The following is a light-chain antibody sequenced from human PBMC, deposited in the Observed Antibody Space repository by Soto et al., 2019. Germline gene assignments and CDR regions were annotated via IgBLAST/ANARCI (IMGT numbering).Light chain of an antibody. V-gene: IGKV1-5*01. Sequence: DIQFTQSPSTLSASVGDRATITCRASQTVSSRLAWYQQKPGQAPKLLIYEASNLEGGVPSRFSGSGSGTEFTLTISGLQPDDFATYYCQQFSSYPSTFGQGTRLEI. CDR3: QQFSSYPST. CDR2: EAS. CDR1: QTVSSR. J-gene: IGKJ5*01.